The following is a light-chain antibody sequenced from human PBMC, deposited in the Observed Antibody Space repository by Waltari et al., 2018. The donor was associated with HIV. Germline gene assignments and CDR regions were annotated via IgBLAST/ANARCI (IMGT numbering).Light chain of an antibody. CDR3: AAWDGSHVV. Sequence: QSVLTQPPSASGTPGQRVTISCSGSSSNIGSYYVYWYQQLPGTAPKLLIYRNNHRPAGFPELFSGLKSVTSASLAISGLRSEDEADYYCAAWDGSHVVFGGRTKLTVL. J-gene: IGLJ2*01. CDR2: RNN. V-gene: IGLV1-47*01. CDR1: SSNIGSYY.